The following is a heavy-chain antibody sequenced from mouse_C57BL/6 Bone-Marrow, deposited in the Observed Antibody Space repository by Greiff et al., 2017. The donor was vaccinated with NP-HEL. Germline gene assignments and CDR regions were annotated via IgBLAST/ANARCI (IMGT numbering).Heavy chain of an antibody. Sequence: VQLQQSGPELVKPGASVKISCKASGYTFTDYYMNWVKQSHGKSLEWIGDINPNNGGTSYNQKFKGKATLTVDKSSSTAYMELRSLTSEDSAVYYCARNYDYDGRFAYWGQGTLVTVSA. CDR1: GYTFTDYY. J-gene: IGHJ3*01. D-gene: IGHD2-4*01. CDR3: ARNYDYDGRFAY. CDR2: INPNNGGT. V-gene: IGHV1-26*01.